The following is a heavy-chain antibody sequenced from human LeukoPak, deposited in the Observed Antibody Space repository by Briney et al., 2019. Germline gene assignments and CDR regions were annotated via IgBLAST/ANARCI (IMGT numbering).Heavy chain of an antibody. J-gene: IGHJ3*02. Sequence: PSETLSLTCSPSGGSISNKYWSWIRQAPGKGLEWIGYVYYTGSTSYNPSLKSRVTISLDTSKKQFSLKLTSVTAADTAVYYCARPGGSYVRGAFDIWGQGTMVTVSS. CDR1: GGSISNKY. CDR2: VYYTGST. D-gene: IGHD1-26*01. CDR3: ARPGGSYVRGAFDI. V-gene: IGHV4-59*08.